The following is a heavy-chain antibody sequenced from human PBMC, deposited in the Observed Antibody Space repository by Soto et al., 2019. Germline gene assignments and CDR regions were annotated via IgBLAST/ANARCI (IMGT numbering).Heavy chain of an antibody. CDR1: GCSISSSSYY. CDR2: IYYSGST. J-gene: IGHJ4*02. CDR3: ARVYCSGGGCYHLDY. V-gene: IGHV4-39*01. D-gene: IGHD2-15*01. Sequence: SETLSLTCTVSGCSISSSSYYWGWIRQPPGKGLEWIGSIYYSGSTYYNPSLKSRVTISVDTSKSQFSLKLSSVTAEDTAVYYCARVYCSGGGCYHLDYWGQGTLVTVSS.